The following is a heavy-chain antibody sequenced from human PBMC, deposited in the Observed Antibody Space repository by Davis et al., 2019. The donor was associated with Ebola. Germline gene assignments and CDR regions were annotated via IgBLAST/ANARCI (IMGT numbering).Heavy chain of an antibody. CDR1: GGSIRSSNYY. CDR3: ARGGYSYGFDY. J-gene: IGHJ4*02. CDR2: INHSGST. D-gene: IGHD5-18*01. V-gene: IGHV4-39*07. Sequence: MPSETLSLTCSVSGGSIRSSNYYCSWVRQPPGKGLEWIGEINHSGSTNYNPSLKSRVTISVDTSKNQFSLKLSSVTAADTAVYYCARGGYSYGFDYWGQGTLVTVSS.